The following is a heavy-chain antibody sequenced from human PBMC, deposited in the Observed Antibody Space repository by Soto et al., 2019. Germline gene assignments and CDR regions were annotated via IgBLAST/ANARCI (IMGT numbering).Heavy chain of an antibody. Sequence: EVQLLESGGGLVQPGGSLRLSCAASGFRFSSKAMSWVRQAPGKGLEWVSIISGSGSSTYYTDSLKGRFTISRDNSKNMVSLEINYLRAEDTAVYYCAKENGFQFVNFGASGFDYWGQGALVSVSS. D-gene: IGHD6-6*01. V-gene: IGHV3-23*01. CDR2: ISGSGSST. J-gene: IGHJ4*02. CDR1: GFRFSSKA. CDR3: AKENGFQFVNFGASGFDY.